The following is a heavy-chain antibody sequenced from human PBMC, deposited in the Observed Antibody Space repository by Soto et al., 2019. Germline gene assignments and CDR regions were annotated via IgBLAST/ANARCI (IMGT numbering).Heavy chain of an antibody. CDR2: IYYSGST. J-gene: IGHJ3*02. CDR1: GGSISSSSYY. D-gene: IGHD3-3*01. CDR3: ARDLLLEWLLYRLDAFDI. Sequence: SETLSLTCTVSGGSISSSSYYWGWIRQPPGKGLEWIGSIYYSGSTYYNPSLKSRVTISVDTSKNQFSLKLSSVTAADTAVYYCARDLLLEWLLYRLDAFDIWGQGTMVTVSS. V-gene: IGHV4-39*07.